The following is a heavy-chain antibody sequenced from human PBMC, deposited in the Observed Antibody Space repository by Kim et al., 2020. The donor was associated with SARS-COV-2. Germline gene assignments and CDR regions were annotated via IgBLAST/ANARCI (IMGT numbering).Heavy chain of an antibody. V-gene: IGHV5-10-1*01. CDR3: ARLRTGVATIPPPGGACFDP. CDR2: IDPSDSYT. D-gene: IGHD5-12*01. CDR1: GYSFTSYW. J-gene: IGHJ5*02. Sequence: GESLKISCKGSGYSFTSYWISWVRQMPGKGLEWMGRIDPSDSYTNYSPSFQGHVTISADKSISTAYLQWSSLKASDTAMYYCARLRTGVATIPPPGGACFDPWGQGTLVTVSS.